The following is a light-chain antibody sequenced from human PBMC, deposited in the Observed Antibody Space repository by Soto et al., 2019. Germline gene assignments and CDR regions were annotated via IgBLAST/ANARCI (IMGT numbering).Light chain of an antibody. J-gene: IGLJ2*01. V-gene: IGLV2-8*01. CDR2: EVT. CDR3: SSHAGSNNLGV. Sequence: QSALTQPPSASGAPGQSVTISCTGTSSDIGGYNYVSWYQQHPGKAPKLMIYEVTKRPSGVPDRFSGSKSGNTASLTVAGLQAEDEADYVCSSHAGSNNLGVFGGGTTVTVL. CDR1: SSDIGGYNY.